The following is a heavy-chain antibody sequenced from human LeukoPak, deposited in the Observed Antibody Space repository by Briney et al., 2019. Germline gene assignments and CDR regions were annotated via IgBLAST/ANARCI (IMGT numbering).Heavy chain of an antibody. CDR2: IYYSGST. CDR3: AIRLGGTYYFDY. V-gene: IGHV4-30-4*01. J-gene: IGHJ4*02. D-gene: IGHD1-1*01. Sequence: SETLSLTCTVSGGSISSGDYYWSWIRQPPGKGLEWIGYIYYSGSTYYNPSLKSRVTISVDTSKNLFSLKLSSVTAADTAVYYCAIRLGGTYYFDYWGQGTLVTVSS. CDR1: GGSISSGDYY.